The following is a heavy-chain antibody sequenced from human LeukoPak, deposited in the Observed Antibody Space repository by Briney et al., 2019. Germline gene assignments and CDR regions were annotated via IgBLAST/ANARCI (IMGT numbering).Heavy chain of an antibody. D-gene: IGHD1-1*01. J-gene: IGHJ6*03. V-gene: IGHV1-46*01. CDR3: ARDHGGQLDVYYYMDV. CDR2: INPSGGST. CDR1: GYTFTSYY. Sequence: ASVKVSCKASGYTFTSYYMHWVRQAPGQGLEWMGIINPSGGSTSYAQKFQGGVTMTRDMSTSTVYMELSSLRSEDTAVYYCARDHGGQLDVYYYMDVWGKGTTVTVSS.